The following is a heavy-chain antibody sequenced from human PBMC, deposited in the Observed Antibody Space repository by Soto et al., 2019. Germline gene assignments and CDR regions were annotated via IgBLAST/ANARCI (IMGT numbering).Heavy chain of an antibody. CDR3: AKAKYCGGESCYGFDS. D-gene: IGHD2-15*01. J-gene: IGHJ4*02. CDR2: ISDSGDNT. Sequence: EVQLLESGGGLVQPGGSLRLSCAASELTLSSYAMSWVRQAPGKGLEWVSAISDSGDNTNYADSVKGRFTISRDNPKNTPYLELSSLRADDTAIYYCAKAKYCGGESCYGFDSWGQGTLVTVS. CDR1: ELTLSSYA. V-gene: IGHV3-23*01.